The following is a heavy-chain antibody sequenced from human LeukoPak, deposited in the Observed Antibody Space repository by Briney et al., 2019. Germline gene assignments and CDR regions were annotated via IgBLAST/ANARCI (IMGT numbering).Heavy chain of an antibody. CDR3: AREIFGIATDVFDP. J-gene: IGHJ5*02. CDR1: GGSISSSSYY. D-gene: IGHD6-13*01. CDR2: IYYSGST. V-gene: IGHV4-39*07. Sequence: SETLSLTCTVSGGSISSSSYYWGWIRQPPGKGLEWIGSIYYSGSTYYNPSLKSRVTISVDTSKNKFSLKLNSVTAADTAVYYCAREIFGIATDVFDPXGXGTLVTVSS.